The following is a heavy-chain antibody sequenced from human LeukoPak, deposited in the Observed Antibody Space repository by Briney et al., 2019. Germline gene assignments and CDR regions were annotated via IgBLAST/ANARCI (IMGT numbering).Heavy chain of an antibody. CDR2: IIPIFGTA. CDR3: ARPQRGYSYSAFDI. Sequence: SVKASCKASGGTFSSYAISWVRQAPGQGLEWMGRIIPIFGTANYAQKFQGRVTITTDESTSTAYVELSSLRSEDTAVYYCARPQRGYSYSAFDIWGQGTMVTVSS. D-gene: IGHD5-18*01. V-gene: IGHV1-69*05. CDR1: GGTFSSYA. J-gene: IGHJ3*02.